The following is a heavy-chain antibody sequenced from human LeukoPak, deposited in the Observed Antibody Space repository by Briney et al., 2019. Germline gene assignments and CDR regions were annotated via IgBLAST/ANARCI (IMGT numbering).Heavy chain of an antibody. V-gene: IGHV3-53*01. D-gene: IGHD5-24*01. J-gene: IGHJ4*02. CDR3: ARGPGDGYAYAIFDY. Sequence: PGGSLRLSCAASGFTVSSYYMSWVRQATGKGLEWVSVIYSGGSTYYADSVKGRFTISRDNSKNTLYLQMNSLRAEDTAVYYCARGPGDGYAYAIFDYWGQGTLVTVSS. CDR2: IYSGGST. CDR1: GFTVSSYY.